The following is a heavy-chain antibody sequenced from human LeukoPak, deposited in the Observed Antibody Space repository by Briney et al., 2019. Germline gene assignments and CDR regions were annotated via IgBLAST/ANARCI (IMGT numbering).Heavy chain of an antibody. Sequence: SETLSLTCTVSGGSISSYYWSWIRQPPGKGLEWIGYIYYSGSTNYNPSLKSRVTIPVDTSKNQFSLKLSSVTAADTAVYYCARVRRDGYKPNAFDIWGQGTMVTASS. CDR1: GGSISSYY. D-gene: IGHD5-24*01. J-gene: IGHJ3*02. CDR3: ARVRRDGYKPNAFDI. V-gene: IGHV4-59*01. CDR2: IYYSGST.